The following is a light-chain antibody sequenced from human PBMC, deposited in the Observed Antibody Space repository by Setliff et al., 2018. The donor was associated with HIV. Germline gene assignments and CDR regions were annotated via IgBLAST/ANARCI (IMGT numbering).Light chain of an antibody. Sequence: QSALTQPASVSGSPGQSITISCTGTSSDVGGYYYVSWYQHHPGKAPKVMIYDFNKRPSGVSNRFSGSKSGNTASLTISGLQAEDEADYYCCSWAGSSTYVFGTGTKVTVL. CDR2: DFN. V-gene: IGLV2-23*02. CDR3: CSWAGSSTYV. J-gene: IGLJ1*01. CDR1: SSDVGGYYY.